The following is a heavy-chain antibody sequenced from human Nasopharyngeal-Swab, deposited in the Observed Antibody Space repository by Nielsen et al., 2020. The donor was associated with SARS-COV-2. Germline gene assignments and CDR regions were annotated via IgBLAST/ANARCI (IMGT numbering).Heavy chain of an antibody. CDR1: GFTFSSYA. CDR3: ARDLYRQQWPLYNYYGMDV. J-gene: IGHJ6*02. Sequence: ESLKISCAASGFTFSSYAMSWVRQAPGKGLEWVSAISSSGGSTYYADSVKGRFTISRDNSKNTLYLQMNSLRAEDTAVYYCARDLYRQQWPLYNYYGMDVWGQGTTVTVSS. D-gene: IGHD6-19*01. CDR2: ISSSGGST. V-gene: IGHV3-23*01.